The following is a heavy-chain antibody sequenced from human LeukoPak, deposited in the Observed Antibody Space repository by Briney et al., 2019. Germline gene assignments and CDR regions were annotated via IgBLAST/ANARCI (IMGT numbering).Heavy chain of an antibody. D-gene: IGHD3-22*01. V-gene: IGHV1-18*01. Sequence: ASVKVSCKASGYTFTIYGISLVRQAPGQGLEWMGWISAYNGNTNYAQRLHGRVTMTTDTSTSTAYTELRSMRFDDTAVYYCARDHEPGYYDSSGYPTWGQGTLVTVSS. CDR3: ARDHEPGYYDSSGYPT. CDR1: GYTFTIYG. J-gene: IGHJ5*02. CDR2: ISAYNGNT.